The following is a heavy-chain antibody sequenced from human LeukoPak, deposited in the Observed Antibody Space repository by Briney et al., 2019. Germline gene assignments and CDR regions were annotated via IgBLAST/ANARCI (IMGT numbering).Heavy chain of an antibody. CDR1: GGSITSHY. J-gene: IGHJ3*02. CDR2: VYTSGNT. Sequence: SETLSLSCTVSGGSITSHYLSWIRLSAGKGLEWIGRVYTSGNTNYNPSLKSRVTMSLDTSKNQFSLQLSSVTAADTAVYYCARGRTRWARWLQSDAFDIWGQGTMVTVSS. D-gene: IGHD5-24*01. V-gene: IGHV4-4*07. CDR3: ARGRTRWARWLQSDAFDI.